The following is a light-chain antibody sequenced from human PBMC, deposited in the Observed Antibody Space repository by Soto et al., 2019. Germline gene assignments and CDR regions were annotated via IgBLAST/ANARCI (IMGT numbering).Light chain of an antibody. CDR2: VVS. J-gene: IGKJ1*01. Sequence: DIQMTQSPSSLSASVGDRVTITCRASQGIRKGLLGWYQQKPGKAPKCLIYVVSNLQSGVPSRFSGSGSGTEFTLTISSLQPEDFATYYCLQHDTYPLTFGQGTKVEVK. V-gene: IGKV1-17*01. CDR1: QGIRKG. CDR3: LQHDTYPLT.